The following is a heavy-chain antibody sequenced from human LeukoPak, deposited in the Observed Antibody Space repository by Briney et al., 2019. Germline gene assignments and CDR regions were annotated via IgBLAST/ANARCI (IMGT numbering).Heavy chain of an antibody. CDR2: INHSGST. CDR3: ARRVVRRVIQGD. J-gene: IGHJ4*02. V-gene: IGHV4-34*01. Sequence: PSETLSLTCAVYGGSFSGYYWSWIRQPPGKGLEWIGEINHSGSTNYNPSLKSRVTISVDTSKNQFSLKLSSVTAADTAVYYCARRVVRRVIQGDWGQGTLVTVSS. D-gene: IGHD3-10*01. CDR1: GGSFSGYY.